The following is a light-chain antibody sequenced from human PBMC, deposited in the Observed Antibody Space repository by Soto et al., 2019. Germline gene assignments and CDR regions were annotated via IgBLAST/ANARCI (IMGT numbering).Light chain of an antibody. V-gene: IGKV3-20*01. J-gene: IGKJ5*01. CDR1: QSVYSNY. CDR3: QQYGDSPFT. Sequence: EIVLTQSPGTLSLSPGERATLSCRASQSVYSNYLGWYQQKPGQAPRLLIYGASNRAADIPDRFSGSGSGTDFTLTISRLEPEDFAVYYCQQYGDSPFTFGQGTRLEIK. CDR2: GAS.